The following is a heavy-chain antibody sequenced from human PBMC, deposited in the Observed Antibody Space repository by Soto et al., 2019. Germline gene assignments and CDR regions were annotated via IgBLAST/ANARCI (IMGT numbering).Heavy chain of an antibody. Sequence: EVQLLESGGGLVQPGGSLRLSCAASGFTFSRYVMSWVRQSPGKGLEWVSTISGSGGSSYYADSVKGRFTISRDNSNNTLLVQMNSLRAEDTAIYYCAKGLDSYQQGYFDLWGRGTLVTVSS. CDR3: AKGLDSYQQGYFDL. CDR2: ISGSGGSS. CDR1: GFTFSRYV. V-gene: IGHV3-23*01. D-gene: IGHD5-18*01. J-gene: IGHJ2*01.